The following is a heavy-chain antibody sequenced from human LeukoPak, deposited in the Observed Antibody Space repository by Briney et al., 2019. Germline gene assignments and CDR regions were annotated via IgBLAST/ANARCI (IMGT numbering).Heavy chain of an antibody. J-gene: IGHJ5*02. CDR2: IYSGGST. CDR3: ARERLRLFDP. Sequence: GGSLRLSCAASELTVSSNYKSWARQAPGKGREWVSDIYSGGSTYYADSVKGRFTISRDNSKNTLYHQMNSLRAEDTAVYYCARERLRLFDPWGQGTLVTVSS. D-gene: IGHD3-16*01. V-gene: IGHV3-53*01. CDR1: ELTVSSNY.